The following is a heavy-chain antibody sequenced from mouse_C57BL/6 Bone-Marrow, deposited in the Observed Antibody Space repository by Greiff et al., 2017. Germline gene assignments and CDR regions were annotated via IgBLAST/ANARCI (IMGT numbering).Heavy chain of an antibody. J-gene: IGHJ3*01. D-gene: IGHD1-1*01. Sequence: VQLKQSGAELVRPGSSVKMSCKTSGYTFTSYGINWVKQRPGQGLEWIGYIYIGYGYTEYNEKFKGKATLTSDTSSSTAYMQLSSLTSEDSAVYFGASTYGSSSAWFAYWGQGTLVTVSA. CDR1: GYTFTSYG. CDR2: IYIGYGYT. V-gene: IGHV1-58*01. CDR3: ASTYGSSSAWFAY.